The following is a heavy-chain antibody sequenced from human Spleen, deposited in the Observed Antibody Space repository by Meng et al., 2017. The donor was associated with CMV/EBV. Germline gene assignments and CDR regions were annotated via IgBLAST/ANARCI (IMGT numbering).Heavy chain of an antibody. CDR1: GYNFDSYG. CDR2: VSAENGDT. Sequence: QIQLGQSGPQWRRPGASGKVSCKASGYNFDSYGYTWWRQAPGQGLEWVGWVSAENGDTDYGQKFQGRVTVTADTFTNTAYMEMRSLRSDDSAMYYCARAGAAVTTNFDFWGQGTLVTVSS. V-gene: IGHV1-18*01. J-gene: IGHJ4*02. CDR3: ARAGAAVTTNFDF. D-gene: IGHD4-17*01.